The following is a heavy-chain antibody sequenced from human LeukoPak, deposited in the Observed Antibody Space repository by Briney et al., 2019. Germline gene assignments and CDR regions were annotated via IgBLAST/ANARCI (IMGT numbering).Heavy chain of an antibody. J-gene: IGHJ4*02. CDR2: IYHSGRT. D-gene: IGHD3-9*01. CDR1: GGSISSSNW. V-gene: IGHV4-4*02. Sequence: PSETLSLTCAVSGGSISSSNWWSWVRQPPGKGLEWIGEIYHSGRTNSNPSLKSRATRSVDKSTNQFSLKLSSVAAADTAVYYCARRYYDILTGYSTWPYYFDYWGQGTLVTVSS. CDR3: ARRYYDILTGYSTWPYYFDY.